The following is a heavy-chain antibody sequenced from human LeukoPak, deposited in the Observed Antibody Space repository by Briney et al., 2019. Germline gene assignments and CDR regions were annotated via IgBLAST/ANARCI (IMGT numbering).Heavy chain of an antibody. J-gene: IGHJ3*02. CDR1: GGSISSSNW. D-gene: IGHD1-26*01. V-gene: IGHV4-4*02. CDR2: IYHSGST. CDR3: ARAVSGSYPFDI. Sequence: PSETLSLTCAVSGGSISSSNWWSWVRQPPGKGLEWIGEIYHSGSTNYNASLKSRVTISVDKSKNQFSLKLSSVTAADTAVYYCARAVSGSYPFDIWGQGTMVTVSS.